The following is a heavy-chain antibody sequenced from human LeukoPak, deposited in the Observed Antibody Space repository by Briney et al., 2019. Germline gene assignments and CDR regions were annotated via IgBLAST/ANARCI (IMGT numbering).Heavy chain of an antibody. CDR3: AKGAYYYDSSVVPI. CDR2: ISWNSGSI. J-gene: IGHJ3*02. V-gene: IGHV3-9*01. CDR1: GFTFDDYA. Sequence: GGSLRLSCAASGFTFDDYAMHWVRQAPGKGLEWVSGISWNSGSIGYADSVKGRFTISRDNAKNSLYLQMNSLRAEDTALYYCAKGAYYYDSSVVPIWGQGTMVPVSS. D-gene: IGHD3-22*01.